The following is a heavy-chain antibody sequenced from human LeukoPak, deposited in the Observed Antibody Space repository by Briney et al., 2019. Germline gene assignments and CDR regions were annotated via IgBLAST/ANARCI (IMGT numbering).Heavy chain of an antibody. V-gene: IGHV1-2*02. CDR2: INPNSGGT. J-gene: IGHJ4*02. CDR3: ARAEEASFGVVIPNYFDY. D-gene: IGHD3-3*01. Sequence: ASVKVSCKASGYTFTGYYMHWVRQAPGQGLEWMGWINPNSGGTNYAQKFQGRVTMTRDTSISTAYMELSRLRSDDTAVYYCARAEEASFGVVIPNYFDYWGQGTLVTVSS. CDR1: GYTFTGYY.